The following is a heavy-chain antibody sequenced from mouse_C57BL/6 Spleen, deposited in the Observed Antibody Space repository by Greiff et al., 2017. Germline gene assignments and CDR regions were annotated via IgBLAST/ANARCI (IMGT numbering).Heavy chain of an antibody. Sequence: QVQLQQSGAELARPGASVKLSCKASGYTFTSYGISWVKQRTGQGLEWIGEIYPRSGNTYYNEKFKGKATQTADKSSSTAYMELRSLTSEDSAVYFCARWDRGYYSTIYAMDYWGQGTSVTVSS. CDR3: ARWDRGYYSTIYAMDY. CDR2: IYPRSGNT. J-gene: IGHJ4*01. V-gene: IGHV1-81*01. D-gene: IGHD2-5*01. CDR1: GYTFTSYG.